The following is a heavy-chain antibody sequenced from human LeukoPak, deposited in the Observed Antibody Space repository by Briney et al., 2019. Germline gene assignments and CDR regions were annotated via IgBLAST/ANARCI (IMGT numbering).Heavy chain of an antibody. J-gene: IGHJ3*02. D-gene: IGHD3-3*01. CDR2: ISSSGSTI. Sequence: PGGSPRLSCAASGFTFSSYEMNWVRQAPGKGLEWVSYISSSGSTIYYADSVKGRFTISRDNAKNSLYLQMNSLRAEDTAVYYCARFQRFLEWLFSYDAFDIWGQGTMVTVSS. CDR1: GFTFSSYE. V-gene: IGHV3-48*03. CDR3: ARFQRFLEWLFSYDAFDI.